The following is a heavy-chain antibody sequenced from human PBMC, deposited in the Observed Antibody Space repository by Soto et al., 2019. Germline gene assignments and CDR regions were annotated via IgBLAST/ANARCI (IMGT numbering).Heavy chain of an antibody. J-gene: IGHJ4*02. CDR2: IKPDGSER. CDR1: GFTFGTYW. Sequence: GGSLSLSCEASGFTFGTYWMTWVRQPPGKGLECVADIKPDGSERYYVDSVKGRFTISRDNAKNSLYLHMNSLTSEDTAVYYCARDDSGFSGSHYIDYFNYWGQGALVTVSS. CDR3: ARDDSGFSGSHYIDYFNY. V-gene: IGHV3-7*01. D-gene: IGHD1-26*01.